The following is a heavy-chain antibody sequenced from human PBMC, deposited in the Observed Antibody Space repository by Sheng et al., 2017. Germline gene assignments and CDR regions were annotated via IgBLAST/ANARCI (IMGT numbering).Heavy chain of an antibody. CDR1: GFTFSTYA. V-gene: IGHV3-23*04. CDR2: LSSTGGST. D-gene: IGHD4-4*01. Sequence: EVQLVASGGGLVQPGGSLRLSCAGSGFTFSTYAMSWVRQAPGKGLEWVSSLSSTGGSTYYADSVKGRFTISRDNSKSTLYLQMNSLRAEDTAVYFCAKDGTGNFLHYFDFWGQGT. CDR3: AKDGTGNFLHYFDF. J-gene: IGHJ4*02.